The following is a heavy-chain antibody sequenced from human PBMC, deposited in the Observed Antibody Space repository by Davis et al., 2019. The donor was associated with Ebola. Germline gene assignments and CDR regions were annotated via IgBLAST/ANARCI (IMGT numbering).Heavy chain of an antibody. V-gene: IGHV4-34*01. CDR1: GGSFSGYY. Sequence: GSLRLSCAVYGGSFSGYYWGWIRQPPGKGLEWIGSIYYSGSTYYNPSLKSRVTISVDTSKNQFSLKLSSVTAADTAVYYCARARGLKQWHGDYWGQGTLVTVSS. CDR3: ARARGLKQWHGDY. CDR2: IYYSGST. J-gene: IGHJ4*02. D-gene: IGHD6-19*01.